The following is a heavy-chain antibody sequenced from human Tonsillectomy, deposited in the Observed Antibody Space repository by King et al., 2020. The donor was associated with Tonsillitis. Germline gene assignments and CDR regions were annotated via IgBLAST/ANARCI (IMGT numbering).Heavy chain of an antibody. J-gene: IGHJ3*02. CDR2: ISGYSGNT. CDR1: GYTFTNYG. CDR3: ARDLGIRGEDAFDI. Sequence: QLVQSGAEVKRPGASVKVSCKASGYTFTNYGVVWVRQAPGQGLEWRGWISGYSGNTNYPQKVHGRVTITTDTSTSTAYMERRSLRSDDTAVYYCARDLGIRGEDAFDIWGQGTMVTVSS. V-gene: IGHV1-18*04. D-gene: IGHD3-10*01.